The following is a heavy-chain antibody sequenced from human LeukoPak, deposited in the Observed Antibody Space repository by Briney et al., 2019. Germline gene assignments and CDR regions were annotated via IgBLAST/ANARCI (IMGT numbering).Heavy chain of an antibody. V-gene: IGHV5-51*01. Sequence: GESLKISCKGSAYSFTSYWIGWVRQMPGKGLEWMGIIYPGDSDTRYSPSFQGQVTISADKSISTAYLQWSSLKASDTAMYYCAIGDFWSGYPAPYFDYWGQGTLVTVSS. D-gene: IGHD3-3*01. CDR3: AIGDFWSGYPAPYFDY. J-gene: IGHJ4*02. CDR1: AYSFTSYW. CDR2: IYPGDSDT.